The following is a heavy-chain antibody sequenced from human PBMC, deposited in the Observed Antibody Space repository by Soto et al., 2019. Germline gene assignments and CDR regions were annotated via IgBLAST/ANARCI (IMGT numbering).Heavy chain of an antibody. Sequence: EVQRVESGGGLVKPGGSLRLSCAASGFTFSSYSMNWVRQAPGKGLEWVSSINSSSSYIYYADSVKGQFTISRDNAKHSLYQHMTSLIADDTAVYYCARDPADYGDYDYYGMDVWGQGPTVAVSS. CDR2: INSSSSYI. CDR1: GFTFSSYS. CDR3: ARDPADYGDYDYYGMDV. D-gene: IGHD4-17*01. J-gene: IGHJ6*02. V-gene: IGHV3-21*01.